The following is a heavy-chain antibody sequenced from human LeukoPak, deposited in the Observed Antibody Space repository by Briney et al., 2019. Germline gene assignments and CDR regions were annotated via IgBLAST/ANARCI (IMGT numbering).Heavy chain of an antibody. CDR2: INPNSGGT. V-gene: IGHV1-2*02. D-gene: IGHD5-24*01. J-gene: IGHJ4*02. CDR1: GYTFTGYY. Sequence: PWASVKVSCKASGYTFTGYYMHWVRQAPGQGLEWMEWINPNSGGTNYAQKFQGRVTMTRDTSISTAYMELSRLRSDDTAVYYCAVEMATIVQHWGQGTLVTVSS. CDR3: AVEMATIVQH.